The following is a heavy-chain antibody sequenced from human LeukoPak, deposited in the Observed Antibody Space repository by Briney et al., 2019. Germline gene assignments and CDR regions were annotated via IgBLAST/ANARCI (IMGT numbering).Heavy chain of an antibody. CDR2: INSDGSST. CDR3: AREDEMGGQPANFDY. Sequence: GGSLRLSCAASGFTFSSYWMHWVRQAPGKGLVWVSRINSDGSSTSYADSVKGRFTISRDNAKNTLYLQMNSLRAEDTVVYYCAREDEMGGQPANFDYWGQGTLVTVSS. CDR1: GFTFSSYW. V-gene: IGHV3-74*01. J-gene: IGHJ4*02. D-gene: IGHD5-24*01.